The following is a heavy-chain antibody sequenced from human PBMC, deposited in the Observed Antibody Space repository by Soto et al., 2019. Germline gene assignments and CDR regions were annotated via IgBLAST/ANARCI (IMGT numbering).Heavy chain of an antibody. CDR2: ISPYSGNT. Sequence: QVQLVQSGDEVRKPGSSVKVSCKASGYIFVNYGIAWVRQAPGQGLEWMGWISPYSGNTHYASKVQGRLPMTTDTYTSTGYMDLRSLKSDEAAVYYCAMVDDYVTPTPQDGWGQGTTVTVSS. CDR1: GYIFVNYG. D-gene: IGHD3-16*01. CDR3: AMVDDYVTPTPQDG. V-gene: IGHV1-18*01. J-gene: IGHJ6*02.